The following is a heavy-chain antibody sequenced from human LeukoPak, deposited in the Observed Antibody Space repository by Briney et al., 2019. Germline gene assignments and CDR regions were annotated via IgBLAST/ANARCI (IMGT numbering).Heavy chain of an antibody. Sequence: GGSLRLSCAASGFTFSSYAMSWVRQAPGKGLEWVSAISGSGGSTYYADSVKGRFTISRDNSKNTLYLQMNSLRAEDTAVYYCARDEIGGSFEYWGQGTQVTVSS. CDR3: ARDEIGGSFEY. D-gene: IGHD1-26*01. CDR2: ISGSGGST. CDR1: GFTFSSYA. V-gene: IGHV3-23*01. J-gene: IGHJ4*02.